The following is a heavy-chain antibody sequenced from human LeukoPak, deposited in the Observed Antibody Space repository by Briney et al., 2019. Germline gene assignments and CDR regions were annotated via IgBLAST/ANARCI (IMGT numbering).Heavy chain of an antibody. CDR1: GGSISSYY. V-gene: IGHV4-59*01. CDR3: AATTDSRSWYEVLWYFDY. CDR2: IYYSGST. J-gene: IGHJ4*02. Sequence: SETLSLTCTVSGGSISSYYWSWIRQPPGKGLEWIGYIYYSGSTNYNPSLKSRVTISVDTSKNQFSLKLSSVTAADTAVYYCAATTDSRSWYEVLWYFDYWGRGTLVTVSS. D-gene: IGHD6-13*01.